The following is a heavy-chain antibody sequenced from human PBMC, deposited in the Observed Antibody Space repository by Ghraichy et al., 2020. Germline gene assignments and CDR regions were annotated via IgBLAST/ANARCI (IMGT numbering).Heavy chain of an antibody. V-gene: IGHV5-51*01. J-gene: IGHJ4*02. Sequence: GESLNISCQGSGYSFTKYWIGWLRQMPGKGLEWMGIVYPGDSDTRYSPSFQGQVTISADKSISTASLQWSSLKASDTAMYYCAKLSRGYSGYDYPYYFDSWGQGTLVTVSS. CDR1: GYSFTKYW. CDR3: AKLSRGYSGYDYPYYFDS. CDR2: VYPGDSDT. D-gene: IGHD5-12*01.